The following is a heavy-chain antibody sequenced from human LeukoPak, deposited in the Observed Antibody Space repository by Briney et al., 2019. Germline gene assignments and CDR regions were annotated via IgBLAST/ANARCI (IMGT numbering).Heavy chain of an antibody. Sequence: SETLSLTCTVSGGSISSGSYYWSWIRQSAGKGLEWIGRIYTSGSTNYNPSLKSRVTISVDTSKSQFSLKLGSVTAADTAVYYCARALVTTVVTNYFDYWGQGTLVTVSS. CDR3: ARALVTTVVTNYFDY. CDR2: IYTSGST. D-gene: IGHD4-23*01. V-gene: IGHV4-61*02. J-gene: IGHJ4*02. CDR1: GGSISSGSYY.